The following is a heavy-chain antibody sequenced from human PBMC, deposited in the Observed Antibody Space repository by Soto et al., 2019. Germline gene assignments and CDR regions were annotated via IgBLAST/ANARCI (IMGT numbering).Heavy chain of an antibody. D-gene: IGHD3-22*01. Sequence: GGSLRLSCAASGFTFSSYGMHWVRQAPGKGLEWVAVISYDGSNKYYADSVKGRFTISRDNSKNTLYLQMNSLRAEDTAVYYCARESDYYDSSGYSYFDYWGQGTLVTVSS. V-gene: IGHV3-30*03. CDR1: GFTFSSYG. J-gene: IGHJ4*02. CDR2: ISYDGSNK. CDR3: ARESDYYDSSGYSYFDY.